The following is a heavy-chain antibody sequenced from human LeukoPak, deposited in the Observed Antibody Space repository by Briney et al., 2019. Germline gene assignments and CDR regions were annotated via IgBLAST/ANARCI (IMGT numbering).Heavy chain of an antibody. CDR1: GFTFSSYS. Sequence: GGSLRLSCAASGFTFSSYSMNWVRQAPGKGLEWVSAISGSGGSTYYADSVKGRFTISRDNSKNTLYLQMNSLRAEDTAVYYCAKVLAVAGTDYWGQGTLVTVSS. D-gene: IGHD6-19*01. V-gene: IGHV3-23*01. J-gene: IGHJ4*02. CDR3: AKVLAVAGTDY. CDR2: ISGSGGST.